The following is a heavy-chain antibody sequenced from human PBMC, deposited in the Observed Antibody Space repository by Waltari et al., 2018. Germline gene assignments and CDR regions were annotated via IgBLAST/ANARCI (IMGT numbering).Heavy chain of an antibody. V-gene: IGHV3-9*01. CDR2: ISWNSGSI. CDR1: GFTFDDYA. CDR3: ARDRSAGATSDAFDI. D-gene: IGHD1-26*01. J-gene: IGHJ3*02. Sequence: EVQLVESGGGLVQPGRSLRLSCAASGFTFDDYAMHWVRQAPGKGLEWVSGISWNSGSIGYADSVKGRFTISRDNAKNSLYLQMNSLRAEDTAVYYCARDRSAGATSDAFDIWGQGTMVTVSS.